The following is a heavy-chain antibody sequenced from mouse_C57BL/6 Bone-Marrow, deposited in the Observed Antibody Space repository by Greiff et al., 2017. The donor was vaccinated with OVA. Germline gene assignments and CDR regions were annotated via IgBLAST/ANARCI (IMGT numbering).Heavy chain of an antibody. J-gene: IGHJ2*01. CDR3: AREDYGSSYGFDY. Sequence: VQLKESGGGLVKPGGSLKPSCAASGFTFSSYAMSWVRQTPEKRLEWVATISDGGSYTYYPDNVKGRFTISRDNAKNNLYLQMSHLKSEDTAMYYCAREDYGSSYGFDYWGQGTTLTVSS. D-gene: IGHD1-1*01. CDR2: ISDGGSYT. V-gene: IGHV5-4*01. CDR1: GFTFSSYA.